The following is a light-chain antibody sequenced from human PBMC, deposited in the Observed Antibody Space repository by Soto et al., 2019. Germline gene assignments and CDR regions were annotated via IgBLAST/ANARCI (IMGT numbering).Light chain of an antibody. CDR2: GAS. V-gene: IGKV3-15*01. Sequence: EIVMTQSPVTLSLCLGDRATLSCRASQSVANNLAWFQQRPGQAPRLLVYGASATATGIPARFSGSGSGTEFTLTISSLQSEDFAVYYCQQYNDWPRTFGQGTKVEIK. J-gene: IGKJ1*01. CDR3: QQYNDWPRT. CDR1: QSVANN.